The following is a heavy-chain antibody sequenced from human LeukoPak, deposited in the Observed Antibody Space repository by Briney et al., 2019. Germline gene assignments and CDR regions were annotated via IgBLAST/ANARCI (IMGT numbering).Heavy chain of an antibody. CDR3: ARVARDAFDI. CDR1: GGSINSGDYY. D-gene: IGHD5-12*01. CDR2: IYYTGST. V-gene: IGHV4-30-4*01. Sequence: TLSLTCNVSGGSINSGDYYWSWIRQPPGKGLEWIGYIYYTGSTYYNPSLKSRVTISVVTSKIQFSLKLSSVTAADTAVYYCARVARDAFDIWGQGTMVTVSS. J-gene: IGHJ3*02.